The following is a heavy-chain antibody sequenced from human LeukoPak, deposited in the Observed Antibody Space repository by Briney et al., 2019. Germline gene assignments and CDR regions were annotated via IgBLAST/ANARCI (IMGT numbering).Heavy chain of an antibody. V-gene: IGHV1-2*02. CDR1: GYTFTGYY. Sequence: ASVKVSCKASGYTFTGYYMHWVRQAPGQGLEWMGWINPNSGGTNYAQKFQGRVTMTRDTSISTAYMELSRLRSDDTAVYYCARDLPPAYSSSWNAGGVRWFDPWGQGTLVTVSS. J-gene: IGHJ5*02. D-gene: IGHD6-13*01. CDR2: INPNSGGT. CDR3: ARDLPPAYSSSWNAGGVRWFDP.